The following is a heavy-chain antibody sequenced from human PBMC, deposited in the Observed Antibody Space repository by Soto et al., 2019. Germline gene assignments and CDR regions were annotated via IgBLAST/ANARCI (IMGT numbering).Heavy chain of an antibody. D-gene: IGHD5-12*01. CDR1: GFTFSNYG. CDR3: AKDARAPSWLTSFDH. CDR2: TSFDGSNE. V-gene: IGHV3-30*18. Sequence: GGSLRLSCAASGFTFSNYGIHWVRQAPGKGLEWVARTSFDGSNERYADSVKGRFTISRDSSTDTMFLQMNSLKVEETAVYHCAKDARAPSWLTSFDHWGKGIVVTVSS. J-gene: IGHJ4*02.